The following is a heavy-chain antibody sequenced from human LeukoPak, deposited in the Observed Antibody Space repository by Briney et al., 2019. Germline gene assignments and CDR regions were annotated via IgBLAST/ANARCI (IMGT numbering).Heavy chain of an antibody. CDR1: GGTFSSYA. Sequence: SVKVSCKASGGTFSSYAISWVRQAPGRGLEWMGGIIPIFGTANYAQKFQGRVTITADESTSTAYMELSSLRSEDTAVYYCARGSRERFLEPNDYWGQGTLVTVSS. J-gene: IGHJ4*02. CDR2: IIPIFGTA. V-gene: IGHV1-69*01. D-gene: IGHD3-3*01. CDR3: ARGSRERFLEPNDY.